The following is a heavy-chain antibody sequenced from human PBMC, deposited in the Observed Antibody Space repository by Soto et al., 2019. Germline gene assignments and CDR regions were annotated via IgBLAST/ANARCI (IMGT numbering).Heavy chain of an antibody. Sequence: PSETLSLTCAVYGGSFSGYYWSWIRQPPGKGLEWIGEINHSGSTNYNPSLKSRVTISVDTSKNQFSLKLSSVTAADTAVYYCARGVSVLPSFAYYYYYIDVWGIGTTVTVS. CDR2: INHSGST. CDR3: ARGVSVLPSFAYYYYYIDV. V-gene: IGHV4-34*01. CDR1: GGSFSGYY. J-gene: IGHJ6*03. D-gene: IGHD2-8*01.